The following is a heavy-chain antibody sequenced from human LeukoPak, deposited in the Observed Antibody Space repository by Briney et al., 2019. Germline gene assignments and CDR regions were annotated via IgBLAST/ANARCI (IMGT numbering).Heavy chain of an antibody. V-gene: IGHV3-48*04. J-gene: IGHJ6*04. CDR2: ISSSGSTI. CDR1: GFTFSSYS. D-gene: IGHD3-10*02. Sequence: GGSLRLSCAASGFTFSSYSLNWVRQAPGQGLEWVSYISSSGSTIYYADSVKGRFTISRDNAKNSLYLQMNSLRAEDTAVYYCAELGITMIGGVWGKGTTVTISS. CDR3: AELGITMIGGV.